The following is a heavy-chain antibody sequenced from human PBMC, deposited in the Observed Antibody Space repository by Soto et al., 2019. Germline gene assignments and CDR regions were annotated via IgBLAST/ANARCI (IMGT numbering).Heavy chain of an antibody. D-gene: IGHD2-15*01. J-gene: IGHJ4*02. V-gene: IGHV3-30*18. Sequence: ESGGGVVQPGRSLRLSCAASGFTFSSYGMHWVRQAPGKGLEWVAVISYDGSNKYYADSVKGRFTISRDNSKNTLYLQMSSLRAEDTAVYYCAKDRRKVVVAAPFDYWGQGTLVTVDS. CDR2: ISYDGSNK. CDR3: AKDRRKVVVAAPFDY. CDR1: GFTFSSYG.